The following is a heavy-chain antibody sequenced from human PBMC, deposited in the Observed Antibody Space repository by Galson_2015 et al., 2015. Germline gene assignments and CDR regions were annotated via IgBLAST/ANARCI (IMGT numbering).Heavy chain of an antibody. CDR3: ARHGPLKPYSSGWYGAGSWYFDL. CDR1: GGSISSSSYY. V-gene: IGHV4-39*01. J-gene: IGHJ2*01. Sequence: ETLSLTCTVSGGSISSSSYYWGWIRQPPGKGLEWIGSIYYSGSTYYNPSLKSRVTISVDTSKNQFSLKLSSVTAADTAVYYCARHGPLKPYSSGWYGAGSWYFDLWGRGTLVTVSS. D-gene: IGHD6-19*01. CDR2: IYYSGST.